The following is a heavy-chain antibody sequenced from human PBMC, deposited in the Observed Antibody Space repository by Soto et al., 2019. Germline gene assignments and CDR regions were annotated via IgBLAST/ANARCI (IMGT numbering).Heavy chain of an antibody. D-gene: IGHD2-15*01. Sequence: ASVKVSCKASDYTFSNSGFSWVRQAPGQGLEWMGWISAYNGNTNYAQKLQGRVTMTTDTSTNTAYMELRSLRLDDTAVYYCARELGSCNAGTCYIYFDSWGQGTLVTVSS. J-gene: IGHJ4*02. CDR2: ISAYNGNT. CDR3: ARELGSCNAGTCYIYFDS. V-gene: IGHV1-18*01. CDR1: DYTFSNSG.